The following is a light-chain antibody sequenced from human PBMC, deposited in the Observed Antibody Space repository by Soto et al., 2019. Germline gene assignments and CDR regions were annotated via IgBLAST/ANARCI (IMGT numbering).Light chain of an antibody. CDR2: YVS. CDR1: SSDVGAYTF. J-gene: IGLJ1*01. Sequence: QSALTQPASVSGSPGQSITISCTGTSSDVGAYTFVSWYQQHPDKVPKLMLFYVSRRPSGVSDRFSGSKSGNTASLTISGLQPEDEADYYCSSYTSSSTHVFGSGTKLTV. CDR3: SSYTSSSTHV. V-gene: IGLV2-14*03.